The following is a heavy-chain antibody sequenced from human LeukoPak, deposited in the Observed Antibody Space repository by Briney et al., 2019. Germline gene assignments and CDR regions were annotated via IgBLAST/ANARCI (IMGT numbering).Heavy chain of an antibody. CDR3: ARGYCSSTSCYSATHFDY. V-gene: IGHV1-46*01. CDR1: GYTFTSYY. J-gene: IGHJ4*02. Sequence: ASVTVSCKASGYTFTSYYMHWVRQAPGQGLEWMGIINPSGGSTSYAQKFQGRVTMTRDTSTSTVYMELSSLRSEDTAVYYCARGYCSSTSCYSATHFDYWGQGTLVTVSS. D-gene: IGHD2-2*01. CDR2: INPSGGST.